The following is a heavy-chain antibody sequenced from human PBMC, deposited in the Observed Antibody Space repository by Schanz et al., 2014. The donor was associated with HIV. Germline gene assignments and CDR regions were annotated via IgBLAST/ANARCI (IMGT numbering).Heavy chain of an antibody. Sequence: EVQLVESGGGLVKPGGSLRLSCAASGFTFSSYSMNWVRQAPGKGLEWVSSISSSSSYIYYADSMKGRFTISRDNAKNSLYLQMNSLRAEDTAVYYCVRVRSPRVKIVVVMDYYYYAMDVGGQGTTVTVSS. CDR3: VRVRSPRVKIVVVMDYYYYAMDV. CDR1: GFTFSSYS. V-gene: IGHV3-21*01. J-gene: IGHJ6*02. CDR2: ISSSSSYI. D-gene: IGHD3-22*01.